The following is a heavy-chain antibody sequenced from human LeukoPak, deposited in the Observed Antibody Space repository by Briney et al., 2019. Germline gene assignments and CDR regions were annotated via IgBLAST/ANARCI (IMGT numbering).Heavy chain of an antibody. V-gene: IGHV4-4*02. CDR1: GGSISSSNW. Sequence: PSGTLSLTCAVSGGSISSSNWWSWVRQPPGKGLEWIGEIYHSGSTNYNPSLKSRVTISVDTSKNQFSLKLSSVTAADTAVYYCARGRLGWPLRYMDVWGKGTTVTVSS. D-gene: IGHD2-15*01. CDR3: ARGRLGWPLRYMDV. J-gene: IGHJ6*03. CDR2: IYHSGST.